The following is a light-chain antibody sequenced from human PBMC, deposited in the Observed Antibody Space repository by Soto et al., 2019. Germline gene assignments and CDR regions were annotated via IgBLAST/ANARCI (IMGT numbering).Light chain of an antibody. J-gene: IGKJ2*01. CDR2: GAT. V-gene: IGKV3-15*01. CDR1: QSVNTN. CDR3: QQYHNWPPYT. Sequence: EIVLTQSPSTLSVSPGERATLSCRASQSVNTNLAWYQQRPGQAPRRLIYGATTRSYGIPARFSGSGSGTEFTLTISSLQSADFAVYYCQQYHNWPPYTFGQGTRLEIK.